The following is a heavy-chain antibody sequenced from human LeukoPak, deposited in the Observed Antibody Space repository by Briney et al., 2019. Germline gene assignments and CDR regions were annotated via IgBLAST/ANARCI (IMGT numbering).Heavy chain of an antibody. V-gene: IGHV3-7*01. CDR1: GFTFSRNW. CDR2: INPDGSQK. CDR3: ARLLGTVTTYDY. Sequence: GGSLRLSCEPSGFTFSRNWMSWVRQAPEKGLDWVASINPDGSQKYYVDSVRGRFIITRDNTKNSLYLQMTSLGAEDTAVYYCARLLGTVTTYDYWGQGTLVTVS. J-gene: IGHJ4*02. D-gene: IGHD1-26*01.